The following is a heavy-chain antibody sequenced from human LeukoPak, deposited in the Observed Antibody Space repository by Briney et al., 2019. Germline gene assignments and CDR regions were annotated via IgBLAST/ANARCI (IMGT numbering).Heavy chain of an antibody. CDR2: IYWDDDK. CDR1: GFSLTTSGVG. Sequence: SGPTLVNPTQTLTLTCTFSGFSLTTSGVGVGWIRQPPGKPLKWLALIYWDDDKRYSPSLKSRLTITKDTSKNQVVLTMTNMDPVDTATYYCAHRPAYQTGGGAFDIWGQGAMVTVSS. D-gene: IGHD2-8*02. J-gene: IGHJ3*02. V-gene: IGHV2-5*02. CDR3: AHRPAYQTGGGAFDI.